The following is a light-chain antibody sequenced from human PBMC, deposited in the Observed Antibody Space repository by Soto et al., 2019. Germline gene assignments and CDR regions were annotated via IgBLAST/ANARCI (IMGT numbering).Light chain of an antibody. J-gene: IGLJ1*01. Sequence: QFTLPHPASVSASPGQSITISRTGPRRDVGTYNHVSWYQQHPGKAPKLMIYDVSNRPSGVSNRFSGSKSGNTASLTISGFQAEDEADYYCSSYTKSTILGAFGTGTKVTVL. CDR1: RRDVGTYNH. V-gene: IGLV2-14*01. CDR2: DVS. CDR3: SSYTKSTILGA.